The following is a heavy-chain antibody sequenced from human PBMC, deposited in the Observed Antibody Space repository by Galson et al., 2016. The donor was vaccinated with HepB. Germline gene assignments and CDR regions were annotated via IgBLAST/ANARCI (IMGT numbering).Heavy chain of an antibody. Sequence: SLRLSCAASGFTVSSKYMSWVRQAPGKGLEWVSVIHTGGSTYYADSVKGRFTISRDNSKNTLYLRMNSLRAEDTAVYYCALGTGIGWYGADWGQGTLVTVSS. J-gene: IGHJ4*02. D-gene: IGHD6-19*01. CDR1: GFTVSSKY. CDR2: IHTGGST. CDR3: ALGTGIGWYGAD. V-gene: IGHV3-53*01.